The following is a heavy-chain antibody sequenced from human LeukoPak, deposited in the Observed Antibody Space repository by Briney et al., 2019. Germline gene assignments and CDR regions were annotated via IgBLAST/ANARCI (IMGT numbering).Heavy chain of an antibody. Sequence: SETLSLTCAVYGGSFSGYYWSWIRQPPGKGLEWIGEINHSGSTNYNPSLKSRVTISVDTSKNQFSLKLSSVTAADTTVYYCARGRCGGDCQTFEYWGQGTLVTVSS. CDR1: GGSFSGYY. CDR2: INHSGST. V-gene: IGHV4-34*01. J-gene: IGHJ4*02. CDR3: ARGRCGGDCQTFEY. D-gene: IGHD2-21*02.